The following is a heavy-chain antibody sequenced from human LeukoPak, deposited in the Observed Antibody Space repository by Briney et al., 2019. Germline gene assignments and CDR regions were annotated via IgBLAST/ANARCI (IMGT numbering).Heavy chain of an antibody. Sequence: ASVNVSCKASGYTFTSYGISWVRQAPGQGLEWMGWISAYNGNTNYAQKLQGRVTMTTDTSTSTAYMEPRSQRSDDTAVYYCARDVELELLTFDPWGQGTLVTVSS. V-gene: IGHV1-18*01. CDR3: ARDVELELLTFDP. D-gene: IGHD1-7*01. CDR1: GYTFTSYG. CDR2: ISAYNGNT. J-gene: IGHJ5*02.